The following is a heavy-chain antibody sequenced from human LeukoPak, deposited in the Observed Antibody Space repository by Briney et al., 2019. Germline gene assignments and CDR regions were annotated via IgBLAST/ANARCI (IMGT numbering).Heavy chain of an antibody. CDR1: GGTFSSYA. Sequence: GASVKVSCKASGGTFSSYAISWVRQAPGQGLEWMGGIIPIFGTANYAQKFQGRVTITADESTSTAYMELSSLRSEDTAVYYCARWNDYYDSSGYYYGYYFDYWGQGTLVTVSS. V-gene: IGHV1-69*13. J-gene: IGHJ4*02. CDR3: ARWNDYYDSSGYYYGYYFDY. CDR2: IIPIFGTA. D-gene: IGHD3-22*01.